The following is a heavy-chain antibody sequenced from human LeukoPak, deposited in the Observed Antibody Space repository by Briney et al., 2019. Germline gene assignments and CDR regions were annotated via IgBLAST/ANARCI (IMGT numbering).Heavy chain of an antibody. D-gene: IGHD3-9*01. CDR1: GFTLSNYW. CDR2: IKSKTDGGTT. J-gene: IGHJ4*02. V-gene: IGHV3-15*01. CDR3: ATPPYYDILTGNTTDC. Sequence: GRSLRLSCAASGFTLSNYWMSWVRQAPGKGLEWVGRIKSKTDGGTTDYAAPVKGRFTISRDDSKNTLYLQMNSLKTEDAAVYYFATPPYYDILTGNTTDCWGQGTLVNVSS.